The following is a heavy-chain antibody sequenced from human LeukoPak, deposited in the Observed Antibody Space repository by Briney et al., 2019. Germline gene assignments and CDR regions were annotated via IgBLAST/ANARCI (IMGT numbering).Heavy chain of an antibody. CDR2: INHSGST. CDR1: GGSFSGYY. Sequence: SETLSLTCAVYGGSFSGYYWSWIRQPLGKGLEWIGEINHSGSTNYNPSLKSRVTISVDTSKNQFSLKLTSVTTADTAVYYCAGEDYFDSSGYASWRFDIWGQGTMVTVSS. J-gene: IGHJ3*02. CDR3: AGEDYFDSSGYASWRFDI. D-gene: IGHD3-22*01. V-gene: IGHV4-34*01.